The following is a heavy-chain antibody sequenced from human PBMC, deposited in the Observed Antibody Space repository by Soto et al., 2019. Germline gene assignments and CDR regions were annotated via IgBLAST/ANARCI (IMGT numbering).Heavy chain of an antibody. V-gene: IGHV1-18*01. CDR1: GYSFTSYA. D-gene: IGHD6-13*01. J-gene: IGHJ5*02. CDR2: ISAYNGNT. Sequence: ASVKVSCKASGYSFTSYAVHWVRQAPGQGLEWMGWISAYNGNTNYAQKLQGRVTMTTDTSTSTAYMELRSLRSDDTAVYYCARDRAIAAAGSGWFDPWGQGTLVTVSS. CDR3: ARDRAIAAAGSGWFDP.